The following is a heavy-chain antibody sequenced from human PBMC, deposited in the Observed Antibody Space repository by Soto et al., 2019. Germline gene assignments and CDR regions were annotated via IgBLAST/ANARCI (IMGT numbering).Heavy chain of an antibody. CDR3: AKGDLIFTGPFDY. V-gene: IGHV3-9*01. CDR1: GFTFDDYA. Sequence: EVQLVESGGGLVQPGRSLRLSCAASGFTFDDYAMHWVRQAPGKGLEWVSGISWNSGSIGYADSVKGRFTISRDNAKNSLYLQMNSLRAEDTALYYCAKGDLIFTGPFDYWGQGTLVTVSS. D-gene: IGHD3-9*01. CDR2: ISWNSGSI. J-gene: IGHJ4*02.